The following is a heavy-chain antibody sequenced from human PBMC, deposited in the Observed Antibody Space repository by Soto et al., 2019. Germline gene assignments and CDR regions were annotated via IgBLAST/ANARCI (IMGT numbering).Heavy chain of an antibody. J-gene: IGHJ4*02. CDR1: GFTVSTNY. CDR2: IYPSGST. Sequence: PGGSLRLSCAASGFTVSTNYITWVRQAPGKGLEWVSVIYPSGSTHYADSVEGRFTISRDNSKNTLYLQMNSLRAEDTAMYYCARDRSVRGSYRSSFDYWGQGTLVTVSS. D-gene: IGHD3-16*02. V-gene: IGHV3-66*01. CDR3: ARDRSVRGSYRSSFDY.